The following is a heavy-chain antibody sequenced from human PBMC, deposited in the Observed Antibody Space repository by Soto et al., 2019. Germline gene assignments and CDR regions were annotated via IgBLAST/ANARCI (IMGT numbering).Heavy chain of an antibody. CDR1: GFTFDSYA. CDR2: ISGSADGT. D-gene: IGHD3-3*01. J-gene: IGHJ3*01. Sequence: EVKLLESGGGLAQPGGSLRLSCVGSGFTFDSYAISWVRQAPGERLQWIAAISGSADGTDYAHSVRGRFTISRDNAKKTAHLQMDSLRVEDTAVYFCAKDTVGGYSFWSGYYSDGLDVWGQGTLVSVS. V-gene: IGHV3-23*01. CDR3: AKDTVGGYSFWSGYYSDGLDV.